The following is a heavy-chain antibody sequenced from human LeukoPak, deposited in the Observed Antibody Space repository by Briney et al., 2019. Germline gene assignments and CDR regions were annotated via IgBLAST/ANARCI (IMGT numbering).Heavy chain of an antibody. J-gene: IGHJ4*02. CDR1: GGSISSGGYY. CDR3: ARARRSSGYKMGFDY. V-gene: IGHV4-31*03. CDR2: IYYSGST. Sequence: SQTLSLTCTVSGGSISSGGYYWSWIRQHPGKGLEWIGYIYYSGSTYYNPSLKSRVTISVDTSKNQFSLKLSSVTAADTAVYYCARARRSSGYKMGFDYWGQGTLVTVSS. D-gene: IGHD3-22*01.